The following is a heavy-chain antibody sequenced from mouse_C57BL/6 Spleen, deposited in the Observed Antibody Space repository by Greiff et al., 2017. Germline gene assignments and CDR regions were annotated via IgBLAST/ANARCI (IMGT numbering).Heavy chain of an antibody. Sequence: DVMLVESGGGLVQPGGSMKLSCAASGFTFSDAWMDWVRQSPEKGLEWVAEIRNKANNHATYYAESVKGRFTISRDDSKSSVYLQMNSLRAEDTGIYYCTRRRWLLLFDYWGQGTTLTVSS. CDR3: TRRRWLLLFDY. D-gene: IGHD2-3*01. V-gene: IGHV6-6*01. J-gene: IGHJ2*01. CDR1: GFTFSDAW. CDR2: IRNKANNHAT.